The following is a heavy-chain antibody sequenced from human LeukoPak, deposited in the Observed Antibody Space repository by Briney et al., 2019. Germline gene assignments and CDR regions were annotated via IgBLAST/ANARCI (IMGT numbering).Heavy chain of an antibody. CDR1: GFTFSSYG. Sequence: GGSLRLSCAASGFTFSSYGMHWVRQAPGKGLEWVAVIWYDGSNKYYADSVKGRFTTSRDNSKNTLYLQMNSLRAEDTAVYYCARVGGRSYGLFDYWGQGTLVTVSS. J-gene: IGHJ4*02. CDR2: IWYDGSNK. V-gene: IGHV3-33*01. CDR3: ARVGGRSYGLFDY. D-gene: IGHD2-15*01.